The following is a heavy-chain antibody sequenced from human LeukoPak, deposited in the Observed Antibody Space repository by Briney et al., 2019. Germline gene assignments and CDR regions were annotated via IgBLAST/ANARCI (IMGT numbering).Heavy chain of an antibody. CDR2: ISGSAGST. CDR3: ARVGNSGSYGAFDY. Sequence: PGGSLRLSCAASGFTFSNYAMSWIRQAPGKGLEWVSAISGSAGSTYYADSVKGRFTISRDNSKNTLYLQMNSLRAEDTAVYYCARVGNSGSYGAFDYWGQGTLVTVSS. V-gene: IGHV3-23*01. J-gene: IGHJ4*02. D-gene: IGHD1-26*01. CDR1: GFTFSNYA.